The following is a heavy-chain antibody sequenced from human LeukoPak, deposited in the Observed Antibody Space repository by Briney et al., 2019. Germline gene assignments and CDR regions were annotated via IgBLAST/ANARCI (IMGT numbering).Heavy chain of an antibody. J-gene: IGHJ4*02. CDR1: GFTFSNYW. CDR2: IKQDGSEK. D-gene: IGHD2-8*01. Sequence: GGSLRLSCAASGFTFSNYWMSWVRQTPGKGLEWVANIKQDGSEKYYVDSVKGRFTISRDNAKNSLYLQMNSLGAEDTAVYYCARGIVVLYWGQGTLVTVSS. V-gene: IGHV3-7*03. CDR3: ARGIVVLY.